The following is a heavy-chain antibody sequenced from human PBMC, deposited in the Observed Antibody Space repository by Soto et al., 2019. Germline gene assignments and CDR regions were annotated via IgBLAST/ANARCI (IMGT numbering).Heavy chain of an antibody. CDR2: IYSGGST. D-gene: IGHD1-7*01. J-gene: IGHJ5*02. V-gene: IGHV3-53*04. Sequence: EVQLVESGGGLVQPGGSLRLSCAASVFTVSTNYMSWVRQAPGKGLEWVSVIYSGGSTYYADSVKGRFTISRHNSKNTLYLQMNSLRAEDTAVYYCARSWYNWNYGWFDPWGQGTLVTVSS. CDR1: VFTVSTNY. CDR3: ARSWYNWNYGWFDP.